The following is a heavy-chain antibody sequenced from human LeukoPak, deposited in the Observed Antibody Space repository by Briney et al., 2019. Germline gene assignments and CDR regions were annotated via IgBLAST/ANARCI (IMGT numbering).Heavy chain of an antibody. CDR2: ISGSGGST. CDR1: GLTFSSYA. V-gene: IGHV3-23*01. Sequence: GRSLRLSCAASGLTFSSYAMSWVRQAPGKGLEWVSAISGSGGSTYYADSVKGRFTISRDNSKNTLYLQMNSLRAEDTAVYYCAKVGRGSGDYTFGVYWGQGTLVTVSS. CDR3: AKVGRGSGDYTFGVY. D-gene: IGHD4-17*01. J-gene: IGHJ4*02.